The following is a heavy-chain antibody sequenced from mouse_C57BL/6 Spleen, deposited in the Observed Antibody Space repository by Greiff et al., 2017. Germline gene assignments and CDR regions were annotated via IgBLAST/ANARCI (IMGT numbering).Heavy chain of an antibody. J-gene: IGHJ2*01. CDR1: GFTFSSYG. CDR2: ISSGGSYT. D-gene: IGHD2-4*01. V-gene: IGHV5-6*01. Sequence: VQLKESGGDLVKPGGSLKLSCAASGFTFSSYGMSWVRQTPDKRLEWVATISSGGSYTYYPDSVKGRFTISRDNAKNTLYLQMSSLESEDTAMYYCARRSYDYVFDYWGQGTTLTVSS. CDR3: ARRSYDYVFDY.